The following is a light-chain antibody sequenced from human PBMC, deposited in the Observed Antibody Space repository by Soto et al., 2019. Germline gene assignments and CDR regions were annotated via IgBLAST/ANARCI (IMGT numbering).Light chain of an antibody. V-gene: IGKV3-15*01. Sequence: EILMTQSPATLSGSPGERATLSCMASHSFIINLSLYQQKPGQAPRLLIYGASTRATGIPARFSGSGSGTEFTLTISSLQSGDFAVYYCQQYNNWPPITFGQGKRLEIK. CDR3: QQYNNWPPIT. J-gene: IGKJ5*01. CDR1: HSFIIN. CDR2: GAS.